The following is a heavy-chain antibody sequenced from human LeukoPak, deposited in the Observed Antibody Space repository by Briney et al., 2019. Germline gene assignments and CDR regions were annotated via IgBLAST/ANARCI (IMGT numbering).Heavy chain of an antibody. D-gene: IGHD2-15*01. CDR1: GFTFTSSA. CDR3: AAAEPGYCSGGSCYSDWFDP. CDR2: IVVGSGNP. Sequence: GASVKVSCKASGFTFTSSAVQWVRQARGQRLEWIGWIVVGSGNPNYAQKFQERVTITRDMSTSTAYMELSSLRSEDTAVYYCAAAEPGYCSGGSCYSDWFDPWGQGTLVTVSS. V-gene: IGHV1-58*01. J-gene: IGHJ5*02.